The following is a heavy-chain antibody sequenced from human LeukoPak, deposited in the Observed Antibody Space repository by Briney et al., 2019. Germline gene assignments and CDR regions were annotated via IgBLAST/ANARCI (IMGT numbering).Heavy chain of an antibody. Sequence: SETLSLTCAVYGGSFSGYYWSWIRQPPGKGLEWIGEINHSGSTNYNPSLKSRVTISVDTSKNQFSLKLSSVTAADTAAYYCARVGGGSSKPYNWFDPWGQGTLVTVSS. CDR3: ARVGGGSSKPYNWFDP. V-gene: IGHV4-34*01. CDR1: GGSFSGYY. D-gene: IGHD6-6*01. J-gene: IGHJ5*02. CDR2: INHSGST.